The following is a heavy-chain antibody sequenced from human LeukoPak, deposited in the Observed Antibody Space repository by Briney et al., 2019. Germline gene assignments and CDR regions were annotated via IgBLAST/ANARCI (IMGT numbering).Heavy chain of an antibody. CDR3: ARNRRGGLSVLGNY. D-gene: IGHD2/OR15-2a*01. J-gene: IGHJ4*02. V-gene: IGHV4-39*02. CDR2: IHYSGTT. Sequence: SETLSLSCTVSGGSLSTSTYYCGWLRQPPGKGLEWIGSIHYSGTTYNNPSLKSRATIPVDTPKNHFTLNLRSVGAADTAVYYCARNRRGGLSVLGNYWGQGTLVTVSS. CDR1: GGSLSTSTYY.